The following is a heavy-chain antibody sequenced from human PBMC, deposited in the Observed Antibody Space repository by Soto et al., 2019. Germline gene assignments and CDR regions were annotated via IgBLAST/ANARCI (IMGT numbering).Heavy chain of an antibody. D-gene: IGHD3-3*01. J-gene: IGHJ4*02. V-gene: IGHV3-53*04. CDR3: ARLWSGYDYFDY. CDR2: IYSGGST. CDR1: GFTVSSNY. Sequence: EVQLVESGGGLVQPGGSLRVSCAASGFTVSSNYMSWVRQAPGKGLEWVSVIYSGGSTYYADSVKGRFPISRHNSKNTLYLQMNSLRVEDTAVYYWARLWSGYDYFDYWGQGTLVTVAS.